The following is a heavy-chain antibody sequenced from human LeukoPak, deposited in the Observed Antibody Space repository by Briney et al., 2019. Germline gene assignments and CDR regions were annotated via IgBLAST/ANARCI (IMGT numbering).Heavy chain of an antibody. D-gene: IGHD4-17*01. CDR1: GFTFSDYW. J-gene: IGHJ4*02. CDR2: IKQDGGEI. CDR3: AKDRGLYGDHEYYFDY. V-gene: IGHV3-7*03. Sequence: GGSLRLSCAASGFTFSDYWMSWVRQAPGKGPEWVANIKQDGGEIYYVDSVKGRFTISRDNAKNSLYLQMNSLRAEDTALYYCAKDRGLYGDHEYYFDYWGQGTLVTVSS.